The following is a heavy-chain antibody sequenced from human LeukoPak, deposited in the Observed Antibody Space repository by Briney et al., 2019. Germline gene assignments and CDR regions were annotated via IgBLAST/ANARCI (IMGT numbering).Heavy chain of an antibody. CDR2: FDPEDGKP. J-gene: IGHJ4*02. V-gene: IGHV1-24*01. CDR3: ATDREYYEDSGSPLTD. CDR1: GYTLTQLS. D-gene: IGHD3-22*01. Sequence: ASVKVSCKVSGYTLTQLSMHWVRQAPGKGLEWMGSFDPEDGKPIYAQKFQGRVTMTEDTSADTAFMELSSLRSEDTAVYYCATDREYYEDSGSPLTDWGQGTLVTVSS.